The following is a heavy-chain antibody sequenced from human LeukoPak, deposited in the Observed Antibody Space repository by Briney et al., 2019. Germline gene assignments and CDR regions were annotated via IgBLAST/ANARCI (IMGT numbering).Heavy chain of an antibody. CDR2: IYTSGST. CDR1: GGSISNYF. Sequence: PSETLSLTCTVSGGSISNYFWSWIRQPAGKGLEWIGRIYTSGSTDYNPSLKSRVTMSVATSKNQFSLKLNSVTAADTAVYYCARGPRNSDWYSIDYWGQGTLATVSS. J-gene: IGHJ4*02. D-gene: IGHD6-19*01. V-gene: IGHV4-4*07. CDR3: ARGPRNSDWYSIDY.